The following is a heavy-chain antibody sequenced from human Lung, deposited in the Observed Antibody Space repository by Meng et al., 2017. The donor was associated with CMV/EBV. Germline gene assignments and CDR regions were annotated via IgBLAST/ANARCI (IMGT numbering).Heavy chain of an antibody. CDR3: ARDNNWGPDY. J-gene: IGHJ4*02. CDR1: GYTFTAHY. D-gene: IGHD7-27*01. V-gene: IGHV1-2*02. Sequence: GGSLRLXCKASGYTFTAHYFHWVRQAPGQGLEWMGWIHPHRGDTNYAQQFQGRVTLTRDTSINTGYMELTRLTSDATAVYYCARDNNWGPDYWGQGTLVTVSS. CDR2: IHPHRGDT.